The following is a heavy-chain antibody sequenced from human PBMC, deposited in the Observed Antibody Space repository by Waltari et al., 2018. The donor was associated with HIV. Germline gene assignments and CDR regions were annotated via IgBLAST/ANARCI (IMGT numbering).Heavy chain of an antibody. D-gene: IGHD1-1*01. J-gene: IGHJ4*02. CDR3: ARTTHGIDF. V-gene: IGHV3-48*04. Sequence: EVQLVESGGGLVQPGGSLRLSCVASGLTFSSYNMNWVRQVPGKGLEWLSYITSSGYTIYYADSVEGRFTVSRDNAKNSLYLQMNSLRAEDTAVYYCARTTHGIDFWGQGTLVTVSS. CDR1: GLTFSSYN. CDR2: ITSSGYTI.